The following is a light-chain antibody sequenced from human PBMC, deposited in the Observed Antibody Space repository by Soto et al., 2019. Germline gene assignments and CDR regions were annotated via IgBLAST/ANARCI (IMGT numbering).Light chain of an antibody. CDR2: AAS. Sequence: DIQMTQSPSSLSASVGDRVTITCRASQSISSYLNWYQQKPGKAPKLLIYAASSLQSGVPSRFSGSGSGTDFTLTISSLQPEDFATYYCLQSYSNPKTFGQGTKVEIK. J-gene: IGKJ1*01. CDR1: QSISSY. CDR3: LQSYSNPKT. V-gene: IGKV1-39*01.